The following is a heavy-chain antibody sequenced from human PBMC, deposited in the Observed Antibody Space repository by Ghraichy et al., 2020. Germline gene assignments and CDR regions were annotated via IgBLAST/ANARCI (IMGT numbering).Heavy chain of an antibody. CDR2: IPHEGNNE. CDR1: GFTSRSYA. V-gene: IGHV3-30*18. D-gene: IGHD5-12*01. CDR3: AKASADNKWHVFDP. J-gene: IGHJ5*02. Sequence: GGSLRLSCVVSGFTSRSYAMHWVRQAPGKGLEWVAIIPHEGNNEYYGDSVKGRFTISRDNSKNTLFLQMNSLRRDDTAVYYCAKASADNKWHVFDPWSQGALVT.